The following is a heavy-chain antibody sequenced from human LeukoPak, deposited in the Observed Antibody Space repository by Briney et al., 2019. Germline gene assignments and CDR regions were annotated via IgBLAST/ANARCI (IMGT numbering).Heavy chain of an antibody. D-gene: IGHD6-13*01. CDR3: ARQIASAGTAGFDF. V-gene: IGHV4-4*07. CDR2: IYSTGST. Sequence: SQTRSLTCTVSGGSISSYYSSWIRHPAAKGLEWIGRIYSTGSTNYNPSLKSRVTMSVDTSKNQFSLRLRSVTAADTAVYYCARQIASAGTAGFDFWGQGALVTVSS. CDR1: GGSISSYY. J-gene: IGHJ4*02.